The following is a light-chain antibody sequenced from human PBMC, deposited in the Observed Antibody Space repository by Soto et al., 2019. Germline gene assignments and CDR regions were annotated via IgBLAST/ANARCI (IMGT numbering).Light chain of an antibody. CDR2: EVR. CDR3: SSFTTSSEGV. J-gene: IGLJ1*01. CDR1: TRDVGAYKY. Sequence: QSALTQPASVSGSPGQSITISCTGTTRDVGAYKYVSWYQQHPGRGPQLIIFEVRNRPSGISNRFSGSKSGNTASLTISGLQPEDEADYYCSSFTTSSEGVFGTGTKLTVL. V-gene: IGLV2-14*01.